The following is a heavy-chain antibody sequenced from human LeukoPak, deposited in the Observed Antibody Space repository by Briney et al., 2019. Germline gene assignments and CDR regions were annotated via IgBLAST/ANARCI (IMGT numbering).Heavy chain of an antibody. Sequence: PGGSLRLSCAASGFTFSSYEMNWVRQAPGKGLEWVSYISSSGSTIYYADSVKGRFIISRDNAKNSLYLQMNSLRAEDTAVYYCARVQPRFGYYGSGSYYNPFDYWGQGTLVTVSS. CDR2: ISSSGSTI. CDR3: ARVQPRFGYYGSGSYYNPFDY. CDR1: GFTFSSYE. V-gene: IGHV3-48*03. D-gene: IGHD3-10*01. J-gene: IGHJ4*02.